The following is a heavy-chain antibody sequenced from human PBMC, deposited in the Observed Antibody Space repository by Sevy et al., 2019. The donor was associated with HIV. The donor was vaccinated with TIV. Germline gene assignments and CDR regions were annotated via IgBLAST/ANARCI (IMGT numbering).Heavy chain of an antibody. D-gene: IGHD3-10*01. CDR1: GFIFSTYG. CDR2: IWYDGSYK. CDR3: ARDKLPPVMITMVRGALSYYFDY. J-gene: IGHJ4*02. V-gene: IGHV3-33*01. Sequence: GGSLRLSCTASGFIFSTYGIHWVRHAPGKGLEWVAVIWYDGSYKYYADSVKGRFTISRDNSKNTVYLQMNSLRAEDTAVYYCARDKLPPVMITMVRGALSYYFDYWGQGTLVTVSS.